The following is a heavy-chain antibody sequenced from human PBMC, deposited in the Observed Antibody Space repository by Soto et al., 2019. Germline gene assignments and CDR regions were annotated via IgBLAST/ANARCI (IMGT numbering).Heavy chain of an antibody. CDR3: ARESQYCSGGSCYSYYYGMDV. J-gene: IGHJ6*02. CDR2: IKQDGSEK. D-gene: IGHD2-15*01. CDR1: GFTFSSYW. Sequence: PGGSLRLSCAASGFTFSSYWMSWVRQAPGKGLEWVANIKQDGSEKYYVDSVKGRSTISRDNAKNSLYLQMNSLRAGDTAVYYCARESQYCSGGSCYSYYYGMDVWGQGTTVTVSS. V-gene: IGHV3-7*01.